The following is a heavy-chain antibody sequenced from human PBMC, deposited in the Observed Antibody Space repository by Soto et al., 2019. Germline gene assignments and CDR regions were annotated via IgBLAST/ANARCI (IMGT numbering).Heavy chain of an antibody. D-gene: IGHD6-6*01. J-gene: IGHJ3*02. CDR3: ARLPYSSSGHDAFDI. CDR1: GGSISSSSYY. CDR2: IYYSGST. Sequence: QLQLQESRPGLVKPSETLSLTCTVSGGSISSSSYYWGWIRQPPRKGLEWIGSIYYSGSTYYNPSLKSRVTISVDTSKNQFSLKLSSVTAADTAVYYCARLPYSSSGHDAFDIWGQGTMVTVSS. V-gene: IGHV4-39*01.